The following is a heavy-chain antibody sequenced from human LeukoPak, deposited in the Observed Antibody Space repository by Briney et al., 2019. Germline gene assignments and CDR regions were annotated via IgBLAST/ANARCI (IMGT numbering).Heavy chain of an antibody. CDR2: INAGNGNT. J-gene: IGHJ4*02. CDR3: ARARSRSGWYYFDY. V-gene: IGHV1-3*01. Sequence: ASVKVSCKASGCTFTSYAMHWVRQAPGQRLEWMGWINAGNGNTKYSQKFQGRVTITRDTSASTAYMELSSLRSEDTAVYYCARARSRSGWYYFDYWGQGTLVTVSS. D-gene: IGHD6-19*01. CDR1: GCTFTSYA.